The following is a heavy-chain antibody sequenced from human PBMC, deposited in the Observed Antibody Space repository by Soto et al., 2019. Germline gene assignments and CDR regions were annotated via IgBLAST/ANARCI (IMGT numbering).Heavy chain of an antibody. J-gene: IGHJ3*02. D-gene: IGHD2-21*01. CDR1: GFSFGSDW. CDR3: PRTANCRADSAYYDVFDI. V-gene: IGHV3-7*05. Sequence: DVQLTESGGGLVQPGGSLRLSCGASGFSFGSDWMAWVRQAPGKGLEWVANIRKDGSQEHYADSVRGRFSVSRDNAKYAYYLQMNSLVLEDTAVYYCPRTANCRADSAYYDVFDIWGQGTMVTVSS. CDR2: IRKDGSQE.